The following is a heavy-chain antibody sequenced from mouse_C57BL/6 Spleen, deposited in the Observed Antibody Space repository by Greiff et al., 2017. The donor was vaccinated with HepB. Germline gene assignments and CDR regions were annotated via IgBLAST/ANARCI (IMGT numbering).Heavy chain of an antibody. Sequence: VQLQQPGAELVKPGASVKLSCKASGYTFTSYWMHWVKQRPGQGLEWIGMIHPNSGSTNYNEKFKSKATLTVDKSSSTAYMQLSSLTSEDSAVYYCARDPLRFYFDYWGQGTTLTVSS. CDR1: GYTFTSYW. J-gene: IGHJ2*01. CDR3: ARDPLRFYFDY. V-gene: IGHV1-64*01. CDR2: IHPNSGST. D-gene: IGHD1-1*01.